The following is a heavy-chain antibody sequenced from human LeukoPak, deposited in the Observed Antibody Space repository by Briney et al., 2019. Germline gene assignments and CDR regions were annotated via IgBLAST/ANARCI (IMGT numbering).Heavy chain of an antibody. CDR2: ISSSGSTR. CDR3: TRNGFSSGLDY. V-gene: IGHV3-48*03. CDR1: GFTFSSYE. J-gene: IGHJ4*02. D-gene: IGHD6-19*01. Sequence: GGSLRLSCAASGFTFSSYEMNWVRQAPGKGLEGVSYISSSGSTRYYADSVKGRFTISRDDAKKSLYLQMNSMRGEDTAVYYCTRNGFSSGLDYWGQGTLVTVSS.